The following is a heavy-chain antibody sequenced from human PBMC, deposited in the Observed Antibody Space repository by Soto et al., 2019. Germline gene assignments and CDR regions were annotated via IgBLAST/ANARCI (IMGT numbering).Heavy chain of an antibody. J-gene: IGHJ6*02. CDR1: GYTFTGYY. D-gene: IGHD3-16*01. Sequence: ASVKVSCKASGYTFTGYYMHWVRQAPGQGLEWMGWINPNSGGTNYAQKFQGWVTMTRDTPISTAYMELSRLRSDDTAVYYCARSGLHLGGMDVWGQGTTVTVSS. V-gene: IGHV1-2*04. CDR2: INPNSGGT. CDR3: ARSGLHLGGMDV.